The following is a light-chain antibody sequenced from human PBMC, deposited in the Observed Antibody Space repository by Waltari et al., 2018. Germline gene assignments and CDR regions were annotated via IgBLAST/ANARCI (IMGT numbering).Light chain of an antibody. CDR2: LYRDGSY. Sequence: QPEKGPRFLMTLYRDGSYIKGAGIPDRFSGSSSGAERYLIISSLQFEDEADYYCQTWGTGIFWTFGGGTKLTVL. J-gene: IGLJ2*01. CDR3: QTWGTGIFWT. V-gene: IGLV4-69*02.